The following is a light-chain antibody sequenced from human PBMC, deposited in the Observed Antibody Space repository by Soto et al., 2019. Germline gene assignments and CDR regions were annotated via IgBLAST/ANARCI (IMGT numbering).Light chain of an antibody. J-gene: IGKJ4*01. V-gene: IGKV1-39*01. CDR1: QSISKY. Sequence: DIQMTQSPSSLSASVGDRVTLTCRASQSISKYLNWYQVKSGKGPKLLIYGTSTLQSGVPSRFSGSGSATHFTLIISNLQPEDFAVYYCQQGYSPLLTFGGGTRVEIK. CDR2: GTS. CDR3: QQGYSPLLT.